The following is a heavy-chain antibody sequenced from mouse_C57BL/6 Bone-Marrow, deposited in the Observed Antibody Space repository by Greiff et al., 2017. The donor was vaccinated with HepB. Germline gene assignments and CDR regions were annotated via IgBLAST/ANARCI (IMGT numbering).Heavy chain of an antibody. J-gene: IGHJ2*01. CDR1: GYSFTGYF. V-gene: IGHV1-20*01. CDR3: AREDYYGSSYDFDY. Sequence: VHVKQSGPELVKPGDSVKISCKASGYSFTGYFMNWVMQSHGKSLEWIGRINPYNGDTFYNQKFKGKATLTVDKSSSTAHMELRSLTSEDSAVYYCAREDYYGSSYDFDYWGQGTTLTVSS. D-gene: IGHD1-1*01. CDR2: INPYNGDT.